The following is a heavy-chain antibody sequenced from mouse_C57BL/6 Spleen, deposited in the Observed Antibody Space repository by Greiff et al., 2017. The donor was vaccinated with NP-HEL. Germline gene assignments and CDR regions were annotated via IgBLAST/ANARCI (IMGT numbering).Heavy chain of an antibody. D-gene: IGHD2-4*01. CDR3: TTGDYPHYYAMDY. J-gene: IGHJ4*01. CDR1: GFTFSNYW. CDR2: IRLKSDNYAT. Sequence: EVKLVESGGGLVQPGGSMKLSCVASGFTFSNYWMNWVRQSPEKGLEWVAQIRLKSDNYATHYAESVKGRFTISRDDSKSSVYLQMNNLRAEDTGIYYCTTGDYPHYYAMDYWGQGTSVTVSS. V-gene: IGHV6-3*01.